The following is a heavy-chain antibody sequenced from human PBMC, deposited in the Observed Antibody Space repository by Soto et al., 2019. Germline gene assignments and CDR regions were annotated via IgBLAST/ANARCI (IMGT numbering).Heavy chain of an antibody. Sequence: GGSLRLSCAASGFTFSSYWMNWVRQAPGEGLVWVSRISGDERKTNYADSVQGRFTISRDNAKNTLYLQMSNLRAEDTAVYYCVRRNYALDYWGRGTLVTVSS. CDR1: GFTFSSYW. CDR2: ISGDERKT. V-gene: IGHV3-74*01. CDR3: VRRNYALDY. J-gene: IGHJ4*02. D-gene: IGHD3-16*01.